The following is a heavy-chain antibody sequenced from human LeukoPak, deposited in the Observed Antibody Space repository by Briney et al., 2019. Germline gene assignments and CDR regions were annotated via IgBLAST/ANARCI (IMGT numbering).Heavy chain of an antibody. J-gene: IGHJ6*04. CDR2: ISASGTIT. CDR1: GFTFSSFE. CDR3: ARDGTPIHTSGWVYMDV. D-gene: IGHD6-25*01. V-gene: IGHV3-48*03. Sequence: GGSLRLSCAASGFTFSSFEMNWVRQAPGKGLEWIPYISASGTITHYADSVEGRFTISRDNAKNSLYLQMNSLRAEDTAVYYCARDGTPIHTSGWVYMDVWGKGTTVTISS.